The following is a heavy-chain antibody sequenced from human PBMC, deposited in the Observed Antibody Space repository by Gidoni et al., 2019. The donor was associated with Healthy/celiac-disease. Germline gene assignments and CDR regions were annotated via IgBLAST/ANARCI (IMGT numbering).Heavy chain of an antibody. CDR1: GFTFSSYW. V-gene: IGHV3-7*04. CDR2: RKQDGSEK. Sequence: EVQLVESGGGLVQPGGSLRLSCAASGFTFSSYWMSWVRQAPGKGLEWVANRKQDGSEKYYVDSVKGRFTISRDNAKNSLYLQMNSLRAEDTAVYYCARALYYDFWSGYYLYWYFDLWGRGTLVTVSS. CDR3: ARALYYDFWSGYYLYWYFDL. D-gene: IGHD3-3*01. J-gene: IGHJ2*01.